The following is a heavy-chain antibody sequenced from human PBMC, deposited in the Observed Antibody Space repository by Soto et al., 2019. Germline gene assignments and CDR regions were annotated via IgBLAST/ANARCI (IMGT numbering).Heavy chain of an antibody. D-gene: IGHD6-19*01. Sequence: QVQLQESGPGLVKPSGTLSLTCAVSGGSISSSNWWSWVRQPPGKGLEWIGEIYHSGSTNYNPSLTSRVTISVDKSKSQFSLKLSAVTAADTAVYYSARVSVAGTRFDYWGQGTLVTVSS. J-gene: IGHJ4*02. CDR3: ARVSVAGTRFDY. V-gene: IGHV4-4*02. CDR1: GGSISSSNW. CDR2: IYHSGST.